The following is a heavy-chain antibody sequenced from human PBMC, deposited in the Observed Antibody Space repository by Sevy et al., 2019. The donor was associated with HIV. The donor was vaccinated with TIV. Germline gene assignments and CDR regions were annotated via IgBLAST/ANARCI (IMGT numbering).Heavy chain of an antibody. J-gene: IGHJ4*02. CDR3: AGENAWGRGYS. D-gene: IGHD1-26*01. Sequence: SETLSLTCTVSGGSITSLYWNWIRQPPGKGLEWIANIYYNGNIHYNPSLKSRVTLSLDTSKNQFSLRLSSVTAADTAMYYCAGENAWGRGYSWGQGTLVNVSS. CDR2: IYYNGNI. CDR1: GGSITSLY. V-gene: IGHV4-59*08.